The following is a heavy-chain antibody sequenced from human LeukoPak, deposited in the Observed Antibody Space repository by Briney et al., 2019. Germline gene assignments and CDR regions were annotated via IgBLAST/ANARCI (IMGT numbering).Heavy chain of an antibody. CDR3: ASLWAHIDY. Sequence: SETLSLTCAVYGGSFSGYYWSWIRQPPGKGLEWIGEINHRGSTNYNPSLKSRVTISVDTSKNQFSLKLSSVTAADTAVYYCASLWAHIDYWGQGTLVTVSS. J-gene: IGHJ4*02. D-gene: IGHD7-27*01. V-gene: IGHV4-34*01. CDR2: INHRGST. CDR1: GGSFSGYY.